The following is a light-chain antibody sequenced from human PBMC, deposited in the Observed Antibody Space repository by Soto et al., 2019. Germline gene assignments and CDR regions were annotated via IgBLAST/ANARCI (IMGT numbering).Light chain of an antibody. V-gene: IGLV1-40*01. Sequence: QSVLTQPPSVSGAPGQRVTISCTGSSSNIGAGYDVHWYQQFPRTAPKLLIYVNSNRPSGVPDRFSGSKSGTSASLAITGLQAEDEADYYCQSYDSRMSGSVFGTGTKVTVL. CDR3: QSYDSRMSGSV. J-gene: IGLJ1*01. CDR1: SSNIGAGYD. CDR2: VNS.